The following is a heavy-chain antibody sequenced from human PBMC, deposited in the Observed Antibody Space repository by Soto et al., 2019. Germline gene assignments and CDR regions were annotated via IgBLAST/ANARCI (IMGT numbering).Heavy chain of an antibody. CDR3: ASLDYDILTGYYGLGY. CDR1: GGSVSSGSYY. CDR2: IYYSGST. V-gene: IGHV4-61*01. Sequence: KASETLSLTCTVSGGSVSSGSYYWSWIRQPPGKGLEWIGYIYYSGSTNYNPSLKSRVTISVDTSKNQFSLKLSSVTAADTAVYYCASLDYDILTGYYGLGYWGQGTLVTVSS. J-gene: IGHJ4*02. D-gene: IGHD3-9*01.